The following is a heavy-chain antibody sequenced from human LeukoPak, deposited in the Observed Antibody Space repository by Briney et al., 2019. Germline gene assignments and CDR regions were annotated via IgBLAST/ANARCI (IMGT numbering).Heavy chain of an antibody. Sequence: GGSLRLSCAASGFSFSSYWMNWVRQAPGKGLVWVAHINTDGRTTTYADSVKGRFTVARDNAKNTLYLEMNRLRAEDTAVYYCARDNTYMFDYWGQGTQVTVSS. CDR2: INTDGRTT. CDR3: ARDNTYMFDY. J-gene: IGHJ4*02. V-gene: IGHV3-74*01. D-gene: IGHD2-2*02. CDR1: GFSFSSYW.